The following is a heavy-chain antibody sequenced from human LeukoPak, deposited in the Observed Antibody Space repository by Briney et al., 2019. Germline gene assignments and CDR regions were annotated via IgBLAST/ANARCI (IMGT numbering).Heavy chain of an antibody. V-gene: IGHV4-34*01. CDR3: ARERSVVVAATGFDP. CDR2: INHSGST. Sequence: PSETLSLTCAVYGGSFNGYYWSWIRQPPGKGLEWIGEINHSGSTNYNPSLKSRVTISVDTSKNQFSLKLSSVTAADTAVYYCARERSVVVAATGFDPWGQGTLVTVSS. CDR1: GGSFNGYY. J-gene: IGHJ5*02. D-gene: IGHD2-15*01.